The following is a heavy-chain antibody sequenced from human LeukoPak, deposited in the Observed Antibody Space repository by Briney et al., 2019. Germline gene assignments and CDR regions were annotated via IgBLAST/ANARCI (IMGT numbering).Heavy chain of an antibody. V-gene: IGHV3-21*01. Sequence: PGGSLRLSCAASGFTFSSYSMNWVRQAPGKGLEWVSSSSSSSSYIYYADSVKGRFTISRDNAKNSLYLQMNSLRAEDTAVYYCARERQITMIVPDYFDYWGQGTLVTVSS. J-gene: IGHJ4*02. CDR2: SSSSSSYI. CDR3: ARERQITMIVPDYFDY. CDR1: GFTFSSYS. D-gene: IGHD3-22*01.